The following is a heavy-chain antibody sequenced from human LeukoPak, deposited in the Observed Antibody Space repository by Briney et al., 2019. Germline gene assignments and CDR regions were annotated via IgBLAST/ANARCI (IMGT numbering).Heavy chain of an antibody. J-gene: IGHJ4*01. CDR3: ARDRAVVEAATDY. V-gene: IGHV1-18*01. CDR1: GYTFTTYG. Sequence: GASVKVSCKASGYTFTTYGISWVRQAPGQGLEWRRWISPYNGNTNYAQKLQGRVTTTTDTSTSTAYMELRSLRSDDTAVDYCARDRAVVEAATDYWGKGTLVTVSS. D-gene: IGHD2-15*01. CDR2: ISPYNGNT.